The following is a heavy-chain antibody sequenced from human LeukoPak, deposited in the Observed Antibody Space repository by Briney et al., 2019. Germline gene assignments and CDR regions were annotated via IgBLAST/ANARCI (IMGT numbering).Heavy chain of an antibody. CDR1: GGSISSGSYY. Sequence: SETLSLTCTVSGGSISSGSYYWSWIRQPAGKGLEWIGRIYTSGSTNYNPSLKSRVTMSVDTSKNQFSLKLSSVTAADTAVYYCARVLSFGWEQQLNWFDPWGQGTLVTVSS. J-gene: IGHJ5*02. CDR3: ARVLSFGWEQQLNWFDP. D-gene: IGHD6-13*01. CDR2: IYTSGST. V-gene: IGHV4-61*02.